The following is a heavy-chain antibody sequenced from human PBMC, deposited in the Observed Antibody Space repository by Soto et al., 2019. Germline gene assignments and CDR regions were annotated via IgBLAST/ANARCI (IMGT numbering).Heavy chain of an antibody. D-gene: IGHD2-21*01. CDR3: AKVAPFILGSPF. CDR1: GFDFSGSE. V-gene: IGHV3-48*03. CDR2: ITGSGGAM. Sequence: EVKLVESGGGLVQPGGSLRLSCTASGFDFSGSEMNWFRQAPGKGLEWVAYITGSGGAMFHADSVKGRFSISRDNAKNSLFLEMNNLTVDDAGLYYCAKVAPFILGSPFWGQGTLVTVSS. J-gene: IGHJ4*02.